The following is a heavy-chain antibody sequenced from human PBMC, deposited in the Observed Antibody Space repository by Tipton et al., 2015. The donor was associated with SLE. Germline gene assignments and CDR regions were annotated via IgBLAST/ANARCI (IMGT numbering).Heavy chain of an antibody. CDR2: ISGSGVST. CDR3: AKERTDCSNGVCFTNGFDI. J-gene: IGHJ3*02. Sequence: SLRLSCAASGFTFSSYAMSWVRQAPGKGLEWVSTISGSGVSTYYADSVKGRFTISRDNSKNTLYLQMNSLRAEDTAAYYCAKERTDCSNGVCFTNGFDIWGQGTKVTVSS. V-gene: IGHV3-23*01. D-gene: IGHD2-8*01. CDR1: GFTFSSYA.